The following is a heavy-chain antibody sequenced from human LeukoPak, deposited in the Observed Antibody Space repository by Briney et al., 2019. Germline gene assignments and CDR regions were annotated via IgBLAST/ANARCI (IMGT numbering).Heavy chain of an antibody. J-gene: IGHJ6*03. CDR2: IYHSGST. D-gene: IGHD3-22*01. CDR3: ARGTYYYDSSGYYPYYYYYYMDV. CDR1: GYSISSGYY. Sequence: SETLSLTCAVSGYSISSGYYWGWIRQPPGKGLEWIGSIYHSGSTYYNPSLKSRVTISVDTSKNQFSLKLSSVTAADTAVYYCARGTYYYDSSGYYPYYYYYYMDVWGKGTTVTVSS. V-gene: IGHV4-38-2*01.